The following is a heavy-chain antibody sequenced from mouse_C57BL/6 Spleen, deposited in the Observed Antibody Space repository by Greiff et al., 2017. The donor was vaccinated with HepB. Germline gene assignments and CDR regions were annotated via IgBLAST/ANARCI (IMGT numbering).Heavy chain of an antibody. D-gene: IGHD2-1*01. CDR2: IDPETGGT. CDR3: TRSLGGNAH. CDR1: GYTFTDYE. J-gene: IGHJ2*01. Sequence: QVHVKQSGAELVRPGASVTLSCKASGYTFTDYEMHWVKQTPVHGLEWIGAIDPETGGTAYNQKFKGKAILTADKSSSTAYMELRSLTSEDSAVYYCTRSLGGNAHWGQGTTLTVSS. V-gene: IGHV1-15*01.